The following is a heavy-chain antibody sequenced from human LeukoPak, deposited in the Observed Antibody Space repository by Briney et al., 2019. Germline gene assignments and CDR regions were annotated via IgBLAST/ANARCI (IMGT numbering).Heavy chain of an antibody. CDR2: ISHSGTT. V-gene: IGHV4-38-2*01. Sequence: PSETLSLTCSVSGYSFSSNYFWGWIRQPPGKGLEWIATISHSGTTYYNPSLKSRVIISIDTSKNQFSLRLSSVTAADTAVYYCARINTVKATFDYWGQGTLVTVSS. CDR3: ARINTVKATFDY. J-gene: IGHJ4*02. D-gene: IGHD4-11*01. CDR1: GYSFSSNYF.